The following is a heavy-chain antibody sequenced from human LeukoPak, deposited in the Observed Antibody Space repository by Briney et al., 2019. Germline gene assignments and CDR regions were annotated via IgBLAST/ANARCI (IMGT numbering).Heavy chain of an antibody. Sequence: PSETLSLTCTVSGGSISSYYWGWIRQPAGKGLEWIGRIYTSGSTNYNPSLKSRVTMSVDTSKNQFSLKLSSVTAADTAVYYCARDSLTIFGVVPIDYWGQGTLVTVSS. J-gene: IGHJ4*02. V-gene: IGHV4-4*07. CDR3: ARDSLTIFGVVPIDY. D-gene: IGHD3-3*01. CDR2: IYTSGST. CDR1: GGSISSYY.